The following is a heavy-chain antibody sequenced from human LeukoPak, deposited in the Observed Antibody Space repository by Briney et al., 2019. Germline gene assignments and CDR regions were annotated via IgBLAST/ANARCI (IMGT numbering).Heavy chain of an antibody. CDR1: EFTFSGYA. D-gene: IGHD3-3*01. V-gene: IGHV3-23*01. J-gene: IGHJ6*02. CDR2: ITENGDRS. CDR3: AKGLPVSDFWSGNGYYYGMDV. Sequence: PGGSLRLSCAASEFTFSGYAMSWVRQAPGKGPEWVSTITENGDRSYYTDSVMGRFTISRDISKNTLSLQMNRLRAEDTAVYYCAKGLPVSDFWSGNGYYYGMDVWGQGTTVTVS.